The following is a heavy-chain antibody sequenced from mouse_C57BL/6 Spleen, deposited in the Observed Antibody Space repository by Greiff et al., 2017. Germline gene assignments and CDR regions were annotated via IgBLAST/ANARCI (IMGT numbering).Heavy chain of an antibody. D-gene: IGHD3-3*01. CDR3: ARGRDTFDY. V-gene: IGHV1-66*01. Sequence: QVQLQHSGPELVKPGASVKISCKASGYSFTSYYIHWVKQRPGQGLEWIGWIYPGSGNTKYNEKFKGKATLTADTSSSTAYMQLSSLTSEDSAVYYCARGRDTFDYWGQGTTLTVSS. CDR1: GYSFTSYY. CDR2: IYPGSGNT. J-gene: IGHJ2*01.